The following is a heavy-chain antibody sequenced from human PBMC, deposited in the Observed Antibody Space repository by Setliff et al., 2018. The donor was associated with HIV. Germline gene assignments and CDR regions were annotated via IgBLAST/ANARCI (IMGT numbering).Heavy chain of an antibody. CDR2: IHYSGTT. CDR1: GGAITSYY. CDR3: ASGRDFWSGLYV. V-gene: IGHV4-59*08. J-gene: IGHJ6*04. Sequence: LSLTCTVSGGAITSYYWSWVRQPPGTGLEWIGYIHYSGTTNYNPSLKSRVNISVDTSQNQFSLKFTSVTAADTAVYYCASGRDFWSGLYVWGKGTTVTVS. D-gene: IGHD3-3*01.